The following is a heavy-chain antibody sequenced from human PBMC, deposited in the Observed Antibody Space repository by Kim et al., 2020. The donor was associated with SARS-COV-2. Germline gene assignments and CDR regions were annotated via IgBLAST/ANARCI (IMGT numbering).Heavy chain of an antibody. V-gene: IGHV3-30-3*01. D-gene: IGHD1-26*01. Sequence: GGSLRLSCAASGVTFSSYAMHWVRQAPGKGLEWVAVISYDGSNKYYADSVKGRFTIARENSKNTLYLQRNILRAEDTAVYYCARTFSGSYYYGMDVWGQG. CDR1: GVTFSSYA. J-gene: IGHJ6*02. CDR3: ARTFSGSYYYGMDV. CDR2: ISYDGSNK.